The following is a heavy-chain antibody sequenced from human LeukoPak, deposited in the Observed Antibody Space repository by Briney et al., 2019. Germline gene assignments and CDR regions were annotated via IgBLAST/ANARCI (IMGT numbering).Heavy chain of an antibody. J-gene: IGHJ3*02. CDR3: ARGLAVTARGSFDI. D-gene: IGHD6-19*01. CDR2: IKQDESEK. V-gene: IGHV3-7*03. CDR1: GGSISNTNW. Sequence: GTLSLTCGVSGGSISNTNWWTWVRQAPGKGLEWVANIKQDESEKYYVDSVKGRFTISRDNAKNSLYLQMNSLRAEDTAVYYCARGLAVTARGSFDIWGQGTMATVSS.